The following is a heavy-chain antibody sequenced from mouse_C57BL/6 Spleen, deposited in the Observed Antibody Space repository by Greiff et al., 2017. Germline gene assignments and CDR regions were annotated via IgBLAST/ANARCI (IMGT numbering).Heavy chain of an antibody. D-gene: IGHD2-4*01. V-gene: IGHV1-63*01. CDR2: IYPGGGYT. J-gene: IGHJ1*03. Sequence: LQESGAELVRPGTSVKMSCKASGYTFTNYWIGWAKQRPGHGLEWIGDIYPGGGYTNYNEKFKGKATLTADKSSSTAYMQFSSLTSEDSAIYYCARGDYDYEELYFDVGGTGTTVTVSS. CDR1: GYTFTNYW. CDR3: ARGDYDYEELYFDV.